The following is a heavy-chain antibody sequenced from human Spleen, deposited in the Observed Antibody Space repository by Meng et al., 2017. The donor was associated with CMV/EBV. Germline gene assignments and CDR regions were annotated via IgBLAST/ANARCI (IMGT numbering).Heavy chain of an antibody. CDR1: GYNFTGYY. Sequence: SVKVSCKASGYNFTGYYIHWVRQAPGQGLEWMGGIIPILGIANYAQKFQGRVTITADKSTSTAYMELSSLRSEDTAVYYCARLDGYSSSSLYYFDYWGQGTLVTVSS. J-gene: IGHJ4*02. D-gene: IGHD6-6*01. V-gene: IGHV1-69*10. CDR3: ARLDGYSSSSLYYFDY. CDR2: IIPILGIA.